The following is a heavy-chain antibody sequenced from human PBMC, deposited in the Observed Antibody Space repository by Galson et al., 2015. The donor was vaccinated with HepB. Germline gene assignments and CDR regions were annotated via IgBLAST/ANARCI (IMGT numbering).Heavy chain of an antibody. CDR3: AKDPDFDFYSEKSTTFDY. V-gene: IGHV3-23*01. D-gene: IGHD3-3*01. Sequence: SLRLSCAASGFSFDTYAMSWVRQAPGKGLEWVSTISGAGHNTYYADAVRGRFTISRDNSMNTVYLQMISLRAVDTAMYYCAKDPDFDFYSEKSTTFDYWGRGTLDTVSS. CDR2: ISGAGHNT. CDR1: GFSFDTYA. J-gene: IGHJ4*02.